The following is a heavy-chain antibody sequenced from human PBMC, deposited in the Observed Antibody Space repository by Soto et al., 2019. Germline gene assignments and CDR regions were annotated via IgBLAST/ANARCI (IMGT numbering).Heavy chain of an antibody. CDR3: AVVPAANGQYGMDV. CDR2: ISSSSSTI. D-gene: IGHD2-2*01. Sequence: EVQLVESGGGLVQPGGSLRLSCAASGFTFSSYSMNWVRQAPGKGLEWVSYISSSSSTIYYADSVKGRFTISRDNAKNALYLQMNRLRAEDTAVYYCAVVPAANGQYGMDVWGQGTTVTVSS. V-gene: IGHV3-48*01. J-gene: IGHJ6*02. CDR1: GFTFSSYS.